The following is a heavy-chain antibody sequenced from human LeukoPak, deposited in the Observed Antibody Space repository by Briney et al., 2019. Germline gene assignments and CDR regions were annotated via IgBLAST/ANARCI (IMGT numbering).Heavy chain of an antibody. Sequence: ASVKVSCKASGYTFTSYGLSWVRQAPGQGLEWMGWISAYNGNTNYAQKLQGRVTMTTDTSTSTAYMELRSLRSDDTAVYYCARDTALAVTLDYWGRGTLVTVSS. CDR1: GYTFTSYG. D-gene: IGHD4-17*01. V-gene: IGHV1-18*01. CDR2: ISAYNGNT. CDR3: ARDTALAVTLDY. J-gene: IGHJ4*02.